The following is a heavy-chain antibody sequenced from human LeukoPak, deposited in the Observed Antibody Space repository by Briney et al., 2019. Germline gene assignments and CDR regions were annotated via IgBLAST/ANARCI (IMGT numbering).Heavy chain of an antibody. D-gene: IGHD1-26*01. Sequence: GGSLRLSCAASGFIFDDYGMSWVRQAPGKGLEWVSGNNWNGGSTGYADSVKGRFTISRDNAKNSLYLQMNSLRAEDTALYYCARAHYSGSFGYWGQGTLVTVSS. CDR1: GFIFDDYG. CDR2: NNWNGGST. CDR3: ARAHYSGSFGY. J-gene: IGHJ4*02. V-gene: IGHV3-20*04.